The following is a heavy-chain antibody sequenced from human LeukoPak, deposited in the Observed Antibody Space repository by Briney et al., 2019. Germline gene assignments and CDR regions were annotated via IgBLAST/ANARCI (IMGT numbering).Heavy chain of an antibody. D-gene: IGHD3-22*01. J-gene: IGHJ5*02. Sequence: GGSLRLSCAASGFTFSSYWMHWVRQAPGKGLVWVSRINTDGSSTSYADSVKGRFTISRDNAKNTLYLQMNSLRAEDTAVYYCARDPSGDSSGYYLSWWFDPWGQGTLVTVSS. V-gene: IGHV3-74*01. CDR1: GFTFSSYW. CDR3: ARDPSGDSSGYYLSWWFDP. CDR2: INTDGSST.